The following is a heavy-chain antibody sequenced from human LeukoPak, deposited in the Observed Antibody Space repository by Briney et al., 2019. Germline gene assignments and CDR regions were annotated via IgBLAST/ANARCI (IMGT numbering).Heavy chain of an antibody. J-gene: IGHJ4*02. Sequence: ASVKVSCKASGYTFTSYGISWVRQAPGQGLEWMGWISAYNGNTNYAQKLQGRVTMTTDTSTSTAYMGVRSLRSDDTALYYCARDQRDDYGDHAFDYWGQGTLVTVSS. CDR3: ARDQRDDYGDHAFDY. D-gene: IGHD4-17*01. V-gene: IGHV1-18*01. CDR2: ISAYNGNT. CDR1: GYTFTSYG.